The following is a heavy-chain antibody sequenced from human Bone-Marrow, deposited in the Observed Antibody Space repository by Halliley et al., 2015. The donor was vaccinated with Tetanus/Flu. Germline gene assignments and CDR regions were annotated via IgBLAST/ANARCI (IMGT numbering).Heavy chain of an antibody. V-gene: IGHV5-51*01. CDR1: GYTFTNYW. D-gene: IGHD3-22*01. Sequence: QLVQSGAEVKKPGESLKISCKASGYTFTNYWIDWVRQMPGKGLEWMGIIYPGDSDARYSPSLEGQITISADNSIGTAYLQLHSLKASDTAMYYWARHGDGSGSYLYYFYGMDVWGQGTTVTVSS. J-gene: IGHJ6*02. CDR2: IYPGDSDA. CDR3: ARHGDGSGSYLYYFYGMDV.